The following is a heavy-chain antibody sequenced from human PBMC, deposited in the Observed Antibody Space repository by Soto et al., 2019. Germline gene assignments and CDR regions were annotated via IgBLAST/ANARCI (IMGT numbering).Heavy chain of an antibody. CDR3: ARGSSSWDYYDGMDV. CDR2: IIPIFGTA. D-gene: IGHD6-13*01. J-gene: IGHJ6*02. Sequence: QVQLVQSGAEVKKPGSSVRVSCKASGGTFSSYAISWVRQAPGQGLEWMGGIIPIFGTANYAQKFQGRVTITADKSASTAYMELSSLRSEDTGVYYCARGSSSWDYYDGMDVWGQGTTVTVSS. V-gene: IGHV1-69*06. CDR1: GGTFSSYA.